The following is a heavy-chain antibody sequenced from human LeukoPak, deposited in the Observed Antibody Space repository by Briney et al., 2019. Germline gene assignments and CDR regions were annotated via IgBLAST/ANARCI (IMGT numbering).Heavy chain of an antibody. CDR3: ARFGDYPSRFDY. CDR1: GGSISSYY. CDR2: IYTSGST. J-gene: IGHJ4*02. Sequence: PSETLSLTCTVSGGSISSYYWSWTRQPAGKGLEWIGRIYTSGSTNYNPSLKSRVTISVDTSKNQFSLKLSSVTAADTAVYYCARFGDYPSRFDYWGQGTLVTVSS. V-gene: IGHV4-4*07. D-gene: IGHD4-17*01.